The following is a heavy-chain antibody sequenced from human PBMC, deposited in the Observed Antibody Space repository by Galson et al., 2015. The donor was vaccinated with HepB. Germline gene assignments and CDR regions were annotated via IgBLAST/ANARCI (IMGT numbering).Heavy chain of an antibody. CDR1: GYTFTNYA. D-gene: IGHD2-21*02. CDR2: INTNTGNP. V-gene: IGHV7-4-1*02. CDR3: ARPSRGVVTVFGY. Sequence: SVKVSCKASGYTFTNYAMNWVRQAPGQGLEWMGWINTNTGNPTYAQGFTGRFVFSLDTSVSTAYLQISSLKAEDTAVYYCARPSRGVVTVFGYWGQGTLVTVSS. J-gene: IGHJ4*02.